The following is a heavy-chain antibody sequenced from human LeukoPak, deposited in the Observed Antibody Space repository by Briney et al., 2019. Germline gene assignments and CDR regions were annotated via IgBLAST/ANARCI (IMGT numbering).Heavy chain of an antibody. V-gene: IGHV3-30-3*01. CDR3: ARESVKYSTSWGY. CDR1: GFTFSSYA. CDR2: ILYDGTNK. D-gene: IGHD6-6*01. J-gene: IGHJ4*02. Sequence: GRSLRLSCAASGFTFSSYAMHWVRQAPGKGLEWVAVILYDGTNKYYADSVKGRFTISRDNSNNTLYLQMNSLRAEDTAVYYCARESVKYSTSWGYWGQGTLVTVSS.